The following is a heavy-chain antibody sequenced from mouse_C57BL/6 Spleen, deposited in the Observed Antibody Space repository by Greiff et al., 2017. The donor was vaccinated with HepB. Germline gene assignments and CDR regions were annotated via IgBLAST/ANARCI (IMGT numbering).Heavy chain of an antibody. V-gene: IGHV5-17*01. CDR2: ISSGSSTI. D-gene: IGHD1-1*01. CDR3: ARADYYGSRTFDY. J-gene: IGHJ2*01. CDR1: GFTFSDYG. Sequence: EVQLQESGGGLVKPGGSLKLSCAASGFTFSDYGMHWVRQAPEKGLEWVAYISSGSSTIYYADTVKGRFTISRDNAKNTLFLQMTSLRSEDTAMYYCARADYYGSRTFDYWGQGTTLTVSS.